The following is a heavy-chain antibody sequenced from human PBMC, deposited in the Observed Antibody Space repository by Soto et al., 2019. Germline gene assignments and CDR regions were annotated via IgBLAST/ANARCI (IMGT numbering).Heavy chain of an antibody. Sequence: GGSLRLSCAASGFTFSSYWMSWVRQAPGKGLEWVANIKQDGSEKYYVDSVKGRFTISRDNAKNSLYLQMNSLRAEDTAVYYCARDKDYYGSGIVGRLGYWGQGTLVTVSS. CDR1: GFTFSSYW. D-gene: IGHD3-10*01. V-gene: IGHV3-7*01. J-gene: IGHJ4*02. CDR2: IKQDGSEK. CDR3: ARDKDYYGSGIVGRLGY.